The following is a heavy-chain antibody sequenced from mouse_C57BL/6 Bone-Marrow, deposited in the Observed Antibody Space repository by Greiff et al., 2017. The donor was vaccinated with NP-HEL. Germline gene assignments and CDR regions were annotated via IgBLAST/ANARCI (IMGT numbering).Heavy chain of an antibody. CDR3: ARENPDSSGPYYYAMDY. D-gene: IGHD3-2*02. Sequence: VQLKESGPELVKPGASVKISCKASGYSFTGYYMNWVKQSPEKSLEWIGEINPSTGGTTYNQKFKAKATLTVDKSSSTAYMQLKSLTSEDSAVYYCARENPDSSGPYYYAMDYWGQGTSVTVSS. CDR2: INPSTGGT. J-gene: IGHJ4*01. CDR1: GYSFTGYY. V-gene: IGHV1-42*01.